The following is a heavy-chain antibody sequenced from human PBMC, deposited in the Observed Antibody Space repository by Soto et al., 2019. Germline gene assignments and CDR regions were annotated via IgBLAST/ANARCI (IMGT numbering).Heavy chain of an antibody. Sequence: QVQLVQSGAEVKKPGAAVKVLCKASGYTFTNYAMHWVRQAPGQRLEWMGWINAGNSHTKYSQKFQGRVTITRDTSASTAYMELSSLRSEDTAVYYCARDVGGADYWGQGTLVTVSS. V-gene: IGHV1-3*01. CDR1: GYTFTNYA. J-gene: IGHJ4*02. CDR2: INAGNSHT. D-gene: IGHD1-26*01. CDR3: ARDVGGADY.